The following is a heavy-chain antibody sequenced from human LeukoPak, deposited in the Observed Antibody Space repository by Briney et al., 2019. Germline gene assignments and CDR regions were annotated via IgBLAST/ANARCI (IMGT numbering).Heavy chain of an antibody. Sequence: SETLSLTCTVSGASINKDYWAWIRQPAGKGLEWIGRIHPSGITHQNPSLRGRVTMSVDTSQIQFSLQLTSVTAADTAVYYCARDRSTRWDSDWFDPWGQGILVTVSS. CDR3: ARDRSTRWDSDWFDP. D-gene: IGHD1-26*01. CDR2: IHPSGIT. J-gene: IGHJ5*02. V-gene: IGHV4-4*07. CDR1: GASINKDY.